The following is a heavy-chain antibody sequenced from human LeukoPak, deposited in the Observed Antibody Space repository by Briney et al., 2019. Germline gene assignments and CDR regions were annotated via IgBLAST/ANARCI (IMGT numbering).Heavy chain of an antibody. CDR3: ARDRGSYYDY. D-gene: IGHD1-26*01. Sequence: SETLSLTCSVSGDSLSSYYWNWIRQSPVKGLEWIGYISTNGNTKYNPSLKSRVTMSVDTSKNQFSLKLSSVTAADTAVYYCARDRGSYYDYWGQGTLVTVSS. CDR2: ISTNGNT. V-gene: IGHV4-4*08. J-gene: IGHJ4*02. CDR1: GDSLSSYY.